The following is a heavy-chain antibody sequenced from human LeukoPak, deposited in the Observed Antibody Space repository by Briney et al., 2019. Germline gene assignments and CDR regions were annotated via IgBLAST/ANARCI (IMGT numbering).Heavy chain of an antibody. Sequence: SETLSLTCIVFGGSTSRYYWSWVRQPPGKGLEWIGYVSYSGSTDYNPSLKSRVSISIDTSKNQFSLRLRSVTAADTAVYYCARENGRYGRIDYWGQGTLVTVSS. CDR2: VSYSGST. D-gene: IGHD5-18*01. CDR1: GGSTSRYY. CDR3: ARENGRYGRIDY. J-gene: IGHJ4*02. V-gene: IGHV4-59*01.